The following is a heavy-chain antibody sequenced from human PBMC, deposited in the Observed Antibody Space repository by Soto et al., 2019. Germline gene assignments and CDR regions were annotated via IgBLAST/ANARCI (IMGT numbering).Heavy chain of an antibody. J-gene: IGHJ5*02. CDR3: ARDYYDSSGPVRHWFDP. CDR1: GYTFTSYA. D-gene: IGHD3-22*01. Sequence: ASVKVSCKASGYTFTSYAMHWVRQAPGQRLEWMGWINAGSGNTKYSQKFQGRVTITRDTSASTAYMELSSLRSEDTAVYYCARDYYDSSGPVRHWFDPWGQGTLVTVSS. V-gene: IGHV1-3*01. CDR2: INAGSGNT.